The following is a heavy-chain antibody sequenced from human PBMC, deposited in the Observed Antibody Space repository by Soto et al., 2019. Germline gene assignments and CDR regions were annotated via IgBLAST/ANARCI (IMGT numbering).Heavy chain of an antibody. CDR2: IGHSGSA. D-gene: IGHD2-15*01. Sequence: QVQLQQWGAGLLKPSETLSLTCAVYGGSFSGYYWTWIRQPPGKGLEWVGEIGHSGSATYSPSLNSRVTISVETSNNQCSLRLSSVTAADTAVYYCARGGNWIVSSCPLGSHYGMDVWGQGTPVTVSS. J-gene: IGHJ6*02. V-gene: IGHV4-34*01. CDR3: ARGGNWIVSSCPLGSHYGMDV. CDR1: GGSFSGYY.